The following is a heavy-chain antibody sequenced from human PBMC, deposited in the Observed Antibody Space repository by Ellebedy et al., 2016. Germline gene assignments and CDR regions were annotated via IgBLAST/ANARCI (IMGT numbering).Heavy chain of an antibody. CDR3: ARDQDGPGGAIDY. J-gene: IGHJ4*02. Sequence: GGSLRLXXAASGFTFSSYAMHWVRQAPGKGLEWVAVISSDGSNKYYADSVQGRFTISRDNSKNTLYLQVNSLGAEDTAVYYCARDQDGPGGAIDYWGQGTLVTVSS. CDR1: GFTFSSYA. CDR2: ISSDGSNK. V-gene: IGHV3-30-3*01.